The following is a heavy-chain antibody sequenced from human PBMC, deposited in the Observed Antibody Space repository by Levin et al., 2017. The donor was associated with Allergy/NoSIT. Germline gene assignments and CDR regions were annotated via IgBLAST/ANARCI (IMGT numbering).Heavy chain of an antibody. CDR3: ARERYCSSTSCYADTRYGLGDYYYYYMDV. V-gene: IGHV1-46*01. CDR1: GYTFTSYY. Sequence: GESLKISCKASGYTFTSYYMHWVRQAPGQGLEWMGIINPSGGSTSYAQKFQGRVTMTRDTSTSTVYMELSSLRSEDTAVYYCARERYCSSTSCYADTRYGLGDYYYYYMDVWGKGTTVTVSS. CDR2: INPSGGST. J-gene: IGHJ6*03. D-gene: IGHD2-2*01.